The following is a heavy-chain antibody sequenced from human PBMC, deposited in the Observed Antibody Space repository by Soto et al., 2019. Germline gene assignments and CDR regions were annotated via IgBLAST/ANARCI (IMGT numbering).Heavy chain of an antibody. CDR2: IIPIFGTA. CDR1: GGTFSSYA. J-gene: IGHJ3*02. D-gene: IGHD3-9*01. V-gene: IGHV1-69*12. CDR3: ARDRELNYDILTGTPHDAFDI. Sequence: QVQLVQSGAEVKKPGSSVKVSCKASGGTFSSYAISWVRQAPGQGLEWMGGIIPIFGTANYAQKFQGRVTITADESTSTAYMELSSLRSEDTAVYYCARDRELNYDILTGTPHDAFDIWGQGTMVTVSS.